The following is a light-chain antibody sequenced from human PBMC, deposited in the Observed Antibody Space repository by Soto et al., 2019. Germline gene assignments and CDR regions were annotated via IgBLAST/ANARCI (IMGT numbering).Light chain of an antibody. CDR3: AVWNQSLSGWV. CDR2: RDG. V-gene: IGLV1-47*01. Sequence: QSVLTQPPSASGTPGQSLTISCSGSSSNIGSHFVYWYQHLPGTAPKLLIFRDGQRPSGVPARFFGSKSGTSASLAITGLGSGDEADYYCAVWNQSLSGWVLGGGTKLPVL. CDR1: SSNIGSHF. J-gene: IGLJ3*02.